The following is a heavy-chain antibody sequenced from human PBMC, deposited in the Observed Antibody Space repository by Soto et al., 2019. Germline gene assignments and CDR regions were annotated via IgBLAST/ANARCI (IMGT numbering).Heavy chain of an antibody. CDR1: GGTFSSYA. CDR3: ARVEMITFGAVIVIAAFDY. Sequence: SVKVSCKASGGTFSSYAISWVRQAPGQGLEWMGGIIPIFGTANYAQKFQGRVTITADESTSTAYMELSSLRSEDTAGYYCARVEMITFGAVIVIAAFDYWGQGTLVTVSS. V-gene: IGHV1-69*13. CDR2: IIPIFGTA. J-gene: IGHJ4*02. D-gene: IGHD3-16*02.